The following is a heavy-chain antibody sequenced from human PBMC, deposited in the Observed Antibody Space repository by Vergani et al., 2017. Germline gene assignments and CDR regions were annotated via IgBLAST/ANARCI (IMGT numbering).Heavy chain of an antibody. Sequence: EVQLVESGGGVVRPGGSLRLSCAASGFTFDDYGMSWVRQAPGKGLEWVSGINWNGGSTGYADSVKGRFTISRDKAKNSLYLQMNSLRAEDTALYYCARDEYCSCGSCLHCYYDMDVWGKGTTVTVSS. J-gene: IGHJ6*03. D-gene: IGHD2-15*01. CDR3: ARDEYCSCGSCLHCYYDMDV. CDR1: GFTFDDYG. V-gene: IGHV3-20*04. CDR2: INWNGGST.